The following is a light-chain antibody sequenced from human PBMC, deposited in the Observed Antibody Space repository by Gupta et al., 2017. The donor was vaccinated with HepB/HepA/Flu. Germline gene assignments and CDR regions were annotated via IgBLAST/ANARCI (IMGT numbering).Light chain of an antibody. CDR1: QSVRNTT. CDR2: ATS. V-gene: IGKV3-20*01. J-gene: IGKJ3*01. Sequence: DIVLTQSPGTLSLSPGERATLSCRASQSVRNTTLAWYQQRPGQAPKLLIYATSSRATGIPDKFSGSGSGTDFTLSISRLEPDDFAVYYCQLEHNSFLTFGPGTKVDIK. CDR3: QLEHNSFLT.